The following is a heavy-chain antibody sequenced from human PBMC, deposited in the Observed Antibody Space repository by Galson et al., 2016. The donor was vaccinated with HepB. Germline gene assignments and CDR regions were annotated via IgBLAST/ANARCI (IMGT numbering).Heavy chain of an antibody. CDR1: GXXFTXXX. Sequence: SVKVXCKASGXXFTXXXVHXXXQAXXQGLEXMGCINPKSGGTYYGQNFQGRVTMTRDTSTTTAYLELRGLGSDDTALYYCATDRDTLDFDVWGPGTLVTVSS. J-gene: IGHJ4*02. CDR2: INPKSGGT. D-gene: IGHD5-18*01. V-gene: IGHV1-2*02. CDR3: ATDRDTLDFDV.